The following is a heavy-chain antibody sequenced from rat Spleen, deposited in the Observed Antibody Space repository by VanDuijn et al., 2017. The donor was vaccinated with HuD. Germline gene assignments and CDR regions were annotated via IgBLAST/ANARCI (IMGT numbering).Heavy chain of an antibody. J-gene: IGHJ3*01. CDR2: IWGNGGT. Sequence: QVQLKEPGPGLVQPSQTLSLTCTVSGLSLSINSVSWIRQPPGKGLEWMGVIWGNGGTDYNSAIKSRLSINRDTSKSQVFLKMNSLQTEDTAMYFCTGIPDWFAYWGQGTLVTVSS. D-gene: IGHD1-4*01. CDR1: GLSLSINS. V-gene: IGHV2-47*01. CDR3: TGIPDWFAY.